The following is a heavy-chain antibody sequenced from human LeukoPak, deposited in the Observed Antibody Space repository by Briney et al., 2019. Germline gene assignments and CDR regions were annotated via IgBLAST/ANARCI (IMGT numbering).Heavy chain of an antibody. V-gene: IGHV3-30*03. J-gene: IGHJ4*02. CDR1: GFTFSSYG. D-gene: IGHD3/OR15-3a*01. Sequence: GGSLRLSCAASGFTFSSYGMHWVRQAPGKGLEWVAVISYDGSNKYYADSVKGRFTISRDNSKNTLYLQMNSLRAEDTALYYCARDLDPDWPDFDYWGQGTLVTVSS. CDR2: ISYDGSNK. CDR3: ARDLDPDWPDFDY.